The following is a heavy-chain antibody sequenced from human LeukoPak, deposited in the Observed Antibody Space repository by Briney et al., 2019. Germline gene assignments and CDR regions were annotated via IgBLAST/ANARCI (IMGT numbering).Heavy chain of an antibody. V-gene: IGHV3-30-3*01. CDR1: GFTFGAYA. Sequence: GRSLRLSCAASGFTFGAYAMHWVRQAPGKGLEWVAVISYDKNNEYYADSVKGRFTISRDNSKNTLFLQMNSLRAEDTAVYYCANSDYDILTGWVYWGQGTLVTVSS. D-gene: IGHD3-9*01. CDR2: ISYDKNNE. CDR3: ANSDYDILTGWVY. J-gene: IGHJ4*02.